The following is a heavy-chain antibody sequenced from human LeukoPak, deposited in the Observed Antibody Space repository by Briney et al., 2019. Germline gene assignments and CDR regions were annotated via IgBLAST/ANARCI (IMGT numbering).Heavy chain of an antibody. V-gene: IGHV1-46*01. CDR2: INPSGGST. D-gene: IGHD5-12*01. Sequence: ASVKVSCKTSGYTFTSYYMHWVRQAPGQGLEWMGIINPSGGSTSYAQKFQGRVTMTRDTSTSTVYMELSSLRSEDTAVYYCARSLGLRFPFDYWGQGTLVTVSS. CDR3: ARSLGLRFPFDY. J-gene: IGHJ4*02. CDR1: GYTFTSYY.